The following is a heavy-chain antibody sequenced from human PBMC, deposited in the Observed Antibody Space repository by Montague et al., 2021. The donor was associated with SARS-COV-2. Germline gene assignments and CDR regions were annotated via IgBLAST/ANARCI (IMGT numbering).Heavy chain of an antibody. D-gene: IGHD3-10*01. J-gene: IGHJ2*01. CDR1: GGSMANWTSY. CDR2: LYYTGGA. CDR3: AREFERYFDL. Sequence: SETLSLTCTVSGGSMANWTSYWAGVRRPPGRGRKGFASLYYTGGAFYNRSLMSRVTKSFDTSKNRISLNLASVTAADTAVYYCAREFERYFDLWGRGTLVMVSS. V-gene: IGHV4-39*07.